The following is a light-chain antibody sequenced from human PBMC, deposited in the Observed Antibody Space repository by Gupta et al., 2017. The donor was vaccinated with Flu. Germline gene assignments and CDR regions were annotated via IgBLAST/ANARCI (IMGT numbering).Light chain of an antibody. J-gene: IGKJ4*01. CDR3: QQTYSKGT. CDR1: QSISSY. CDR2: TTS. V-gene: IGKV1-39*01. Sequence: DIQMTQSPSSLSASVGDRVTITCRASQSISSYLNWYQQKPGKAPKLLIYTTSSLESGVPSRFSGSRSGTDFTLTISRLQPEDSATYYCQQTYSKGTFGGGTKVEIK.